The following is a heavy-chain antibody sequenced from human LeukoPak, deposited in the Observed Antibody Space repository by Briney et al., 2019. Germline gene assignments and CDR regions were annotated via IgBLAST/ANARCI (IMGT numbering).Heavy chain of an antibody. J-gene: IGHJ5*02. CDR2: IYHSGST. Sequence: SETLSLTCAVSGGSISSGGYSWSWIRQPPGKGLEWIGFIYHSGSTYYNPSLKSRVTISVDRSKNQFSLKLSSVTAADTAVYYCARAPPMVRGVINAQFDPWGQGTLVTVSS. V-gene: IGHV4-30-2*01. CDR3: ARAPPMVRGVINAQFDP. D-gene: IGHD3-10*01. CDR1: GGSISSGGYS.